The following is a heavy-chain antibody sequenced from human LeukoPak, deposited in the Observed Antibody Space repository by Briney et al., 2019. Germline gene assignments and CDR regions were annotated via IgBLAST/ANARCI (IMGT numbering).Heavy chain of an antibody. D-gene: IGHD3-22*01. V-gene: IGHV4-31*03. CDR2: IYYSGST. CDR3: ARYYYDSSGYYAFDI. J-gene: IGHJ3*02. Sequence: SETLSLTCTVSGGSISSGGYYWSWIRQHPGEGLEWIGYIYYSGSTYYNPSLKSRVTISVDTSKNQFSLKLSSVTAADTAVYYCARYYYDSSGYYAFDIWGQGTMVTVSS. CDR1: GGSISSGGYY.